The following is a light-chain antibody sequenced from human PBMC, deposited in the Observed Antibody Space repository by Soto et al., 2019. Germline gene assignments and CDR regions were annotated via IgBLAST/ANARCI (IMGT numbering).Light chain of an antibody. Sequence: IVMTQSPVTLSVSPGERVTLSCMASQSVSSNLAWYQQKPGQAPSLLIYGAFTRATGIPARFSGTGSGTEFTLTISSLQYEDFALYYCQQYNDWPLTFGQGTKVDIK. J-gene: IGKJ1*01. CDR1: QSVSSN. CDR2: GAF. CDR3: QQYNDWPLT. V-gene: IGKV3-15*01.